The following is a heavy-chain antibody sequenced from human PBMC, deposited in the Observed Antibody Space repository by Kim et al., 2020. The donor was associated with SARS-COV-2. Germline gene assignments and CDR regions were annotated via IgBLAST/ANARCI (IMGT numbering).Heavy chain of an antibody. CDR2: ISWNSGSI. V-gene: IGHV3-9*01. CDR1: GFTFGDYA. J-gene: IGHJ3*02. D-gene: IGHD3-22*01. CDR3: AKDMGLHYYDSSGYSDAFDI. Sequence: GGSLRLSCAASGFTFGDYAMHWVRQAPGKGLEWVSGISWNSGSIGYADSVKGRFTISRDNAKNSLYLQMNSLRAEDTALYYCAKDMGLHYYDSSGYSDAFDIWGQGTMVTVSS.